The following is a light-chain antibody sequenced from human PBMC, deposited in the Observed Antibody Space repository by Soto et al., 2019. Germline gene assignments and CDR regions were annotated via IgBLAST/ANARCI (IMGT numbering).Light chain of an antibody. CDR2: DVS. CDR1: SSDVGGYNY. J-gene: IGLJ3*02. Sequence: QSVLTQPASVSGSPGQSITISCTGTSSDVGGYNYVSWYQQYPGKAPKVMIFDVSNRPSGVSDRFSGSKSGNTAFLTISGLQAEDEADYYCCSYTSSSTRLFGGGTKVTVL. CDR3: CSYTSSSTRL. V-gene: IGLV2-14*01.